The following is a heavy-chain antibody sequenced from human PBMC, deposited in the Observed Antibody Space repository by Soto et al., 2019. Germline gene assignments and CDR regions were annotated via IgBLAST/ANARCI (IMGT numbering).Heavy chain of an antibody. CDR2: IYSSGTT. D-gene: IGHD3-22*01. V-gene: IGHV4-31*03. J-gene: IGHJ5*02. CDR1: GGSISSGNYY. Sequence: SETLSLTCTVSGGSISSGNYYWTWIRQHPGKGLEWIGYIYSSGTTYYNPSLQSRVTISIDKYENQFSLRLSSVPAADTAVYFCAGKSSGYYWFDPWGQGTLVTVSS. CDR3: AGKSSGYYWFDP.